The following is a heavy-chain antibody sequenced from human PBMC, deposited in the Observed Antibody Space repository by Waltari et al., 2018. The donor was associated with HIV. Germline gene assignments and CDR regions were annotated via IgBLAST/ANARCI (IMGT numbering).Heavy chain of an antibody. J-gene: IGHJ4*02. Sequence: EVQLVESGGGLVKPGRSLRLSCAASGFTFSSYSMNWVRQAPGKGLEWVSSISSSSSYIYYADSVKGRFTISRDNAKNSLYLQMNSLRAEDTAVYYCARDWVVGGGRNPSVYWGQGTLVTVSS. CDR2: ISSSSSYI. D-gene: IGHD2-15*01. CDR1: GFTFSSYS. CDR3: ARDWVVGGGRNPSVY. V-gene: IGHV3-21*01.